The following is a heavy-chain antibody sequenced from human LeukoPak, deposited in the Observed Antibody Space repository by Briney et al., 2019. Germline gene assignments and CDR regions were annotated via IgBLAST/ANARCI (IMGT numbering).Heavy chain of an antibody. CDR3: ARQMAVAGDFDY. D-gene: IGHD6-19*01. J-gene: IGHJ4*02. Sequence: SETLSLTCTVSGGSISGYYWSWIRQPPGKGLEWIASIFYTGSSSYNPSLKTRVTTSVDTSKNQLFLKLSSVTAADTAVYYCARQMAVAGDFDYWGQGTLVTVSS. V-gene: IGHV4-59*08. CDR2: IFYTGSS. CDR1: GGSISGYY.